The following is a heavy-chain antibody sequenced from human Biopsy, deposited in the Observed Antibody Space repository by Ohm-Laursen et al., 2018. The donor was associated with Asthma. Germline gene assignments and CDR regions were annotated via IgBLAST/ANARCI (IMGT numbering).Heavy chain of an antibody. J-gene: IGHJ3*01. CDR2: VNTGNGDP. CDR3: ARTYYDFLTGQVKDVFGV. D-gene: IGHD3-9*01. CDR1: GYNFISFA. V-gene: IGHV1-3*04. Sequence: EASVKVSCKASGYNFISFAIHWVRQAPGQRLEWMGWVNTGNGDPKYSQKFQGRVTITRDTSASTAYMELRSLRSEDTATYYCARTYYDFLTGQVKDVFGVWGQGTMVTVSS.